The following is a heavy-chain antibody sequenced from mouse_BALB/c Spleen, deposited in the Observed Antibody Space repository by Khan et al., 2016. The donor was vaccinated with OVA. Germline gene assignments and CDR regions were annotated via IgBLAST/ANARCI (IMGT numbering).Heavy chain of an antibody. J-gene: IGHJ1*01. CDR3: ARRYYYGHWYFDV. Sequence: EVQLQESGPGLVKPSQSLSLTCTVTGYSITSDYAWNWIRQFPGNKLEWMGYISYSGSTGYNPSLKSRLSITRDTSNNQFFLQLNSVTTEDTATCYCARRYYYGHWYFDVWGAGTTVTVSS. CDR1: GYSITSDYA. V-gene: IGHV3-2*02. D-gene: IGHD1-1*01. CDR2: ISYSGST.